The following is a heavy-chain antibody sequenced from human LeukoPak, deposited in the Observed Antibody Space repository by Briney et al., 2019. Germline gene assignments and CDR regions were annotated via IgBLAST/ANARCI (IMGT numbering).Heavy chain of an antibody. Sequence: PGGSLRLSCAASGFTFNTYAMYWVRQAPGKGLEWVSGICGSGGCTYYADSVKGRFTISRDNSKNTLYLELNSLRAEDTAVYYCARMKVSRGFDYWGQGTLVTVSS. V-gene: IGHV3-23*01. D-gene: IGHD2-8*01. J-gene: IGHJ4*02. CDR2: ICGSGGCT. CDR3: ARMKVSRGFDY. CDR1: GFTFNTYA.